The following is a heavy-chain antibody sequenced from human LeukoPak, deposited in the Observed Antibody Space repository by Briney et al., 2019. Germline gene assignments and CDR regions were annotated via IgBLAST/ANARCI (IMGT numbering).Heavy chain of an antibody. D-gene: IGHD4-11*01. CDR2: INHSGST. V-gene: IGHV4-34*01. CDR1: GGSFSGYY. J-gene: IGHJ3*02. CDR3: ARVTIDNDAFDI. Sequence: PETLSLTCAVYGGSFSGYYWSWIRQPPGKGLEWIGEINHSGSTNYNPSLKSRVTISVDTSKNQFSLKLSSVTAADTAVYYCARVTIDNDAFDIWGQGTMVTVSS.